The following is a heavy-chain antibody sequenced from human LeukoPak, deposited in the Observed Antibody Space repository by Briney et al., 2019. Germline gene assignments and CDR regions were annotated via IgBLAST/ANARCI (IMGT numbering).Heavy chain of an antibody. Sequence: SETLSLTCAVYGGSFSGYYWSWIRQPPGKGLEWIGEINHSGSTNYNPSLKSRVTISVDTSKNQFSLKLSSVTAADTAVYYCAQDYDSSGYYYYYWGQGTLVTVSS. CDR1: GGSFSGYY. J-gene: IGHJ4*02. CDR2: INHSGST. CDR3: AQDYDSSGYYYYY. D-gene: IGHD3-22*01. V-gene: IGHV4-34*01.